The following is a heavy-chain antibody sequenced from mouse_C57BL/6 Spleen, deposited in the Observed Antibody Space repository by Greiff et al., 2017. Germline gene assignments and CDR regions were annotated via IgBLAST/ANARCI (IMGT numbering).Heavy chain of an antibody. Sequence: VQLKESGAELVKPGASVKLSCTASGFNIKDYYMHWVKQRTEQGLEWIGRIDPEDGETKYAPKFQGKATITADTSSNTAYLQLSSLTSEDTAVXYCAMIYYGNYYAMDYWGQGTSVTVSS. CDR2: IDPEDGET. D-gene: IGHD2-1*01. V-gene: IGHV14-2*01. CDR1: GFNIKDYY. CDR3: AMIYYGNYYAMDY. J-gene: IGHJ4*01.